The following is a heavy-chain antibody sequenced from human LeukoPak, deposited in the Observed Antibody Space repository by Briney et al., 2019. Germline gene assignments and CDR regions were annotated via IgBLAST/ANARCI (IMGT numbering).Heavy chain of an antibody. D-gene: IGHD5-18*01. Sequence: SETLSLTCAVYGGSFSGYYWSWIRQPPGKGLEWIGEINHSGSTNYNPSLKSRVTISVDTSKNQFSLKLSSVTAADTAVYYCARTGVYSYALGYWGQGTLVTVSS. V-gene: IGHV4-34*01. J-gene: IGHJ4*02. CDR3: ARTGVYSYALGY. CDR1: GGSFSGYY. CDR2: INHSGST.